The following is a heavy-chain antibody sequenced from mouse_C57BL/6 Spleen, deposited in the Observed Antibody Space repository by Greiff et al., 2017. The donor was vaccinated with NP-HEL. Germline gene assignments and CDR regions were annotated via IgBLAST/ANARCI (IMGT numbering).Heavy chain of an antibody. J-gene: IGHJ3*01. Sequence: EVKLQESGPGLVKPSQSLSLTCSVTGYSITSGYYWNWIRQFPGNKLEWMGYISYDGSNNYNPSLKNRISITSDTSKNQFFLKLNSVTTEDTATYYCARDEEAWFAYWGQGTLVTVSA. CDR2: ISYDGSN. V-gene: IGHV3-6*01. CDR3: ARDEEAWFAY. CDR1: GYSITSGYY.